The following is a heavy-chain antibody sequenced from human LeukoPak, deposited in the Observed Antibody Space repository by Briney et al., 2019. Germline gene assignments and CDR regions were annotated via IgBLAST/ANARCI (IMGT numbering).Heavy chain of an antibody. CDR1: GFTFSSYE. V-gene: IGHV3-48*03. J-gene: IGHJ4*02. Sequence: GGSLRLSCAASGFTFSSYEMNWVRQAPGKGLEWVSYISSSGSTIYYADSVKGRFTISRDNAKNSLYLQMNSLRAEDTAVYYCARHLGRSSRPFDYWGQGTLVTVSS. D-gene: IGHD6-13*01. CDR3: ARHLGRSSRPFDY. CDR2: ISSSGSTI.